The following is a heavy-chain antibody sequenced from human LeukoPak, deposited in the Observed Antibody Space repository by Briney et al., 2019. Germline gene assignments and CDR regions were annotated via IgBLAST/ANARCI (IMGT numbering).Heavy chain of an antibody. V-gene: IGHV3-7*01. CDR1: GFTFSTYW. J-gene: IGHJ6*03. CDR2: IKQDGSEK. D-gene: IGHD6-13*01. CDR3: AREGFSRGYYYYYYMDV. Sequence: PGGSLRLSCAASGFTFSTYWMTWVRQAPGKGLEWVANIKQDGSEKYFVDSVKGRFTISRDNANNSLYLQMNSLRAEDTAVYYCAREGFSRGYYYYYYMDVWGKGTTVTVSS.